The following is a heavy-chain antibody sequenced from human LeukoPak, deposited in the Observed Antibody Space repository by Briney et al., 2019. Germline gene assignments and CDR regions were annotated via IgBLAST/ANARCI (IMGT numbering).Heavy chain of an antibody. Sequence: GGSLRLSCAASGFTFDDYAMHWVRHAPGKGLEWVSGISWNSGSIGYADSVKGRFTISRDNAKNSLYLQMNSLRAEDTALYYCAKVERYSSGFFDYWGQGTLVTVSS. CDR1: GFTFDDYA. D-gene: IGHD6-19*01. V-gene: IGHV3-9*01. CDR2: ISWNSGSI. J-gene: IGHJ4*02. CDR3: AKVERYSSGFFDY.